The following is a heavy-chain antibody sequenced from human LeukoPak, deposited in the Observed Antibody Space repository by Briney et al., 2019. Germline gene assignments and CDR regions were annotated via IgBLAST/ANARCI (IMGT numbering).Heavy chain of an antibody. V-gene: IGHV1-18*04. CDR2: ISAYNGNT. CDR1: GYTFTSYG. CDR3: ARWSYIVVVPAAIGPDFDY. J-gene: IGHJ4*02. Sequence: ASVKVSCKASGYTFTSYGISWVRQAPGQGLEWMGWISAYNGNTNYAQKLQGRVTMTTDTSTSTAYMELRSLRSDDTAVYYCARWSYIVVVPAAIGPDFDYWGQGTLVTVSS. D-gene: IGHD2-2*01.